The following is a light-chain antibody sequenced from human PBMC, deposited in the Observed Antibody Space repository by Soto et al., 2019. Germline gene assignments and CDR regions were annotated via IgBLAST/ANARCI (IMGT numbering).Light chain of an antibody. CDR1: SGDIGVYNY. CDR2: EVS. V-gene: IGLV2-8*01. CDR3: SSYAGSNNLYV. Sequence: QSALTQPPSASGSPGQSVTISCTGTSGDIGVYNYVSWYQQHPGKAPKLMIYEVSKRPSGVPDRFSGSKSGNTASLTVSGLQAEDEADYYCSSYAGSNNLYVXGTGTKVTVL. J-gene: IGLJ1*01.